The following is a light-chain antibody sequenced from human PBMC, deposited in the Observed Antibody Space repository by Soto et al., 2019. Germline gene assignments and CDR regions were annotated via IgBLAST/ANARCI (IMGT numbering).Light chain of an antibody. V-gene: IGKV3-20*01. Sequence: MTQAPATLSVSPGERATLSCRASQSVSRDLAWYQLKPGQAPRLLIYGASNRATGIPDRFSGSGSGTEFTLTISRMEPEDFAVYYCQQYGSSGTFGHGTKVDIK. J-gene: IGKJ1*01. CDR2: GAS. CDR1: QSVSRD. CDR3: QQYGSSGT.